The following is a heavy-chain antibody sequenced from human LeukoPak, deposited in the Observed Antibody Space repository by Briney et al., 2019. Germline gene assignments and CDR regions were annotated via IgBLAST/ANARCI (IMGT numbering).Heavy chain of an antibody. CDR1: EFTVSSTY. CDR2: MYSFGNT. J-gene: IGHJ6*02. CDR3: ARDPYSGSYPSYYGMDV. V-gene: IGHV3-66*03. Sequence: SGGSLRLSCAVSEFTVSSTYMSWVRQAPGKGLEWVSLMYSFGNTYYADSVKGRFTISRDNSKNTLYLQMNSLRAEDTAVYYCARDPYSGSYPSYYGMDVWGQGTTVTVSS. D-gene: IGHD1-26*01.